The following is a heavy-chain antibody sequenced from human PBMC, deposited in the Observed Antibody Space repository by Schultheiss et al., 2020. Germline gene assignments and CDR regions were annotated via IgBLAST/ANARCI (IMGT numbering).Heavy chain of an antibody. D-gene: IGHD2-2*01. J-gene: IGHJ6*02. V-gene: IGHV3-33*01. CDR2: IWYDGSNK. CDR3: ARDPDCSSTSCYAPLRSCMDV. CDR1: GFTFSSYG. Sequence: GGSLRLSCAASGFTFSSYGMHWVRQAPGKGLEWVAVIWYDGSNKYYADSVKGRFTISRDNSKNTLYLQMNSLRAEDTAVYYCARDPDCSSTSCYAPLRSCMDVWGQGTTVTVSS.